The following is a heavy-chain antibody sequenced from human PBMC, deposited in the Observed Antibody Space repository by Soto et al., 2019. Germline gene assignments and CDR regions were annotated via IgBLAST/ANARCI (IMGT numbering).Heavy chain of an antibody. J-gene: IGHJ6*02. Sequence: ASVKVSCKASGYTFTGYYVHWVRQAPGQGLEWMGWINPNSGDTYLAQRFQGRVTMNRDTSIGTAYMELRGLTSDDTAEYYCAKGGAIVAAGTRAYLYNAMDVWGQGTTVTV. D-gene: IGHD1-26*01. CDR1: GYTFTGYY. CDR3: AKGGAIVAAGTRAYLYNAMDV. CDR2: INPNSGDT. V-gene: IGHV1-2*02.